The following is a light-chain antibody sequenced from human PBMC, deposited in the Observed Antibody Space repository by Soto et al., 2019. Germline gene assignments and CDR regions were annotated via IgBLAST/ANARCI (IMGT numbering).Light chain of an antibody. Sequence: QSALTQPPSVSGSPGQSVTISCTVTSSDVGDYEHVSWYQLAPGTAPKLLISDVINRPSGVPDRFSGSKSGNTPSLTISGLQAEDEGDYYCQSYDSTLSARYVFGTGTKLTVL. CDR3: QSYDSTLSARYV. V-gene: IGLV2-18*02. CDR1: SSDVGDYEH. J-gene: IGLJ1*01. CDR2: DVI.